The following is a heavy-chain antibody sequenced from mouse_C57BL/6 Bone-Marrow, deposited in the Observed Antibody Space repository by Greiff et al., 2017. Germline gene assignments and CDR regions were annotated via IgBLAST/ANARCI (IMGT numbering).Heavy chain of an antibody. CDR1: GYAFTNYL. V-gene: IGHV1-54*01. Sequence: VMLVESGAELVRPGTSVKVSCKASGYAFTNYLIEWVKQRPGQGLEWIGVINPGSGGTNYNEKFKGKATLTADKSSSTAYMQLSSLTSEDSAVYFCARGGWLPTYYYAMDYWGQGTSVTVSS. CDR2: INPGSGGT. D-gene: IGHD2-2*01. J-gene: IGHJ4*01. CDR3: ARGGWLPTYYYAMDY.